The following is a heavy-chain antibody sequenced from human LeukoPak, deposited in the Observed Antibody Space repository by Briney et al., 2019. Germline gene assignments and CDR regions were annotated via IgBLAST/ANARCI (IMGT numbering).Heavy chain of an antibody. J-gene: IGHJ4*02. Sequence: PGGSLRLSCAASGFTFSSYAMSWVRQAPGTGLEWVSAISGSGGSTYYADSVKGRFTISRDNSKNTLYLQMNSLRAEDTAVYYCALRNYYDSSGYSSVLGYWGQGTLVTVSS. CDR1: GFTFSSYA. V-gene: IGHV3-23*01. D-gene: IGHD3-22*01. CDR3: ALRNYYDSSGYSSVLGY. CDR2: ISGSGGST.